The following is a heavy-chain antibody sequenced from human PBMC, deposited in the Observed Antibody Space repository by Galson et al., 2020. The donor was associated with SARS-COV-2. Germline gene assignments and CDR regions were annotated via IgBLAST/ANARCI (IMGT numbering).Heavy chain of an antibody. CDR3: ARDYYYGSGSYYNVPGY. CDR2: ISAYNGNT. D-gene: IGHD3-10*01. J-gene: IGHJ4*02. Sequence: ASVKVSCKASGYTFTSYGISWVRQAPGQGLEWMGWISAYNGNTNYAQKLQGRVTMTTDTSTSTAYMELRSLRSDDTAVYYCARDYYYGSGSYYNVPGYWGQGTLVTVSS. CDR1: GYTFTSYG. V-gene: IGHV1-18*01.